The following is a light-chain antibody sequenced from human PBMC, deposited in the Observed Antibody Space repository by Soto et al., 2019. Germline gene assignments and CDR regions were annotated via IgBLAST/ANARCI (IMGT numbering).Light chain of an antibody. Sequence: QLVLTQPPSVSGAPGQRVTISCTGSSSNIGADYDVHWYQQLPGTAPKLLIYGNSNRPSGVPDRFSGSKSGTSASLAITGLQAEDEADYYCQSYDSSLTAVVFGGGTQLT. CDR1: SSNIGADYD. CDR3: QSYDSSLTAVV. J-gene: IGLJ2*01. V-gene: IGLV1-40*01. CDR2: GNS.